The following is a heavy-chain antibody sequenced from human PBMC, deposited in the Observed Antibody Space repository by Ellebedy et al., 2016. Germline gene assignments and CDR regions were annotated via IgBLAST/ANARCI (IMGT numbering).Heavy chain of an antibody. CDR3: AKYGVMVVVVPAARVGDY. Sequence: GGSLRLXCAASGFTFSSYSMNWVRQAPGKGLEWVSSISSSSSYIYYADSVKGRFTISRDNAKNSLYLQMNSLRAEDTAVYYCAKYGVMVVVVPAARVGDYWGQGTLVTVSS. J-gene: IGHJ4*02. CDR1: GFTFSSYS. D-gene: IGHD2-2*01. CDR2: ISSSSSYI. V-gene: IGHV3-21*01.